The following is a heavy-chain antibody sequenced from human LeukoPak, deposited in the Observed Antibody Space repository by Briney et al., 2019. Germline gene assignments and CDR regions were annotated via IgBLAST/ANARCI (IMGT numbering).Heavy chain of an antibody. J-gene: IGHJ6*02. D-gene: IGHD3-9*01. CDR2: MNPNSGNT. V-gene: IGHV1-8*01. CDR1: GYTLTSYD. Sequence: GASVKVSCKASGYTLTSYDINWVRQATGQGLEWMGWMNPNSGNTGYAQKFQGRVTMTRNTSISTAYMELSSLRSEDTAVYYCVRPRYYDILDGMDVWGQGTTVTVSS. CDR3: VRPRYYDILDGMDV.